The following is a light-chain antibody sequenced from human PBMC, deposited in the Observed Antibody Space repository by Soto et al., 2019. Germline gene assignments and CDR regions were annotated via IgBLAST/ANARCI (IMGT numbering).Light chain of an antibody. Sequence: EIVLTQSPGTLSLSPGERATLSCRASQSVSSNYLAWYQQKPGQAPRLLIYGASSRATGIPDRFSGSGSGTDFTLTISRLEPEDFSVYYCQQYVSSRTFGQGTRLAIK. CDR3: QQYVSSRT. J-gene: IGKJ5*01. CDR1: QSVSSNY. V-gene: IGKV3-20*01. CDR2: GAS.